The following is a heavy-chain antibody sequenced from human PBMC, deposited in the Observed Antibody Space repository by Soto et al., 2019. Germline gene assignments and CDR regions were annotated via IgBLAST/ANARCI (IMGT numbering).Heavy chain of an antibody. CDR2: IYPGDSDT. Sequence: RGESLKISCKGSGYSFTSYWIGWVRHLPGKGLGWMGIIYPGDSDTRYSPSFQGQVTISADKSISTAYLQWSSLKASDTAMYYCARVVTIFGVVIIPAIGGMVVCGQGTTVTVFS. D-gene: IGHD3-3*01. V-gene: IGHV5-51*01. CDR3: ARVVTIFGVVIIPAIGGMVV. J-gene: IGHJ6*02. CDR1: GYSFTSYW.